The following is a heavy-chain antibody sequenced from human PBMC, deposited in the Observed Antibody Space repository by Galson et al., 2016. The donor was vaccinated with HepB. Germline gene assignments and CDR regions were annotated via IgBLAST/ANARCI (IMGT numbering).Heavy chain of an antibody. J-gene: IGHJ4*02. D-gene: IGHD7-27*01. CDR2: TYXXXKXXX. CDR3: ARDYWGFFDY. V-gene: IGHV6-1*01. CDR1: GDSVSRISLA. Sequence: CAISGDSVSRISLAWNWIRQSPSRGLEWLXXTYXXXKXXXDYAASVKSRISINPDTSKNQFSLHLNSVTPEDTAVYYCARDYWGFFDYWGQGTLVTVSS.